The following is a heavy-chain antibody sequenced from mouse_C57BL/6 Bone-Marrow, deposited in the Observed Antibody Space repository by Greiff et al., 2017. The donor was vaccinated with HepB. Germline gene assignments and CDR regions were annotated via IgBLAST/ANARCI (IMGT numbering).Heavy chain of an antibody. CDR2: INPNNGGT. CDR3: ARYHYYGSSYGYFDY. CDR1: GYTFTDYN. Sequence: EVQLQQSGPELVKPGASVKIPCKASGYTFTDYNMDWVKQSHGKSLEWIGDINPNNGGTIYNQTFKGKATLTVDKSSSTAYMELRSLTSEDTAVYYCARYHYYGSSYGYFDYWGQGTTLTVSS. J-gene: IGHJ2*01. D-gene: IGHD1-1*01. V-gene: IGHV1-18*01.